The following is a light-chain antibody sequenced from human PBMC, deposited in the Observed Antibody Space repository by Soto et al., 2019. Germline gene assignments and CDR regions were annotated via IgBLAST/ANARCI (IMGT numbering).Light chain of an antibody. Sequence: QSVLTQPPSASGTPGKRVTISCSGRSSNIGSNTVNWYQQLPGTAPKLLIYTNNQRPSGVPDRFSGSKSGTSASLAISGLQSEDEADYYCAAWDDSLNVVFGGGTKLTVL. CDR1: SSNIGSNT. J-gene: IGLJ2*01. V-gene: IGLV1-44*01. CDR2: TNN. CDR3: AAWDDSLNVV.